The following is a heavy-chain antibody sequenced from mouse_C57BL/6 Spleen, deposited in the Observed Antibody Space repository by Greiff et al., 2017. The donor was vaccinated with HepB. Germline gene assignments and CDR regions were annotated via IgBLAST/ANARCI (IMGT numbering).Heavy chain of an antibody. V-gene: IGHV1-15*01. J-gene: IGHJ4*01. CDR1: GYTFTDYE. D-gene: IGHD2-4*01. Sequence: VQLQQSGAELVRPGASVTLSCKASGYTFTDYEMHWVKQTPVHGLEWIGAIDPETGGTAYNQKFKGKAILTADKASSTAYMELRSLTSEDSAVYYCTRRIYYDYSYYAMDYWGQGTSVTVSS. CDR3: TRRIYYDYSYYAMDY. CDR2: IDPETGGT.